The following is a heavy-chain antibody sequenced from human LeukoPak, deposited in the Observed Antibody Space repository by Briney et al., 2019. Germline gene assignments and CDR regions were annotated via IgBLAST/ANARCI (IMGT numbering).Heavy chain of an antibody. CDR3: ARGVDNTVYYPDLVDY. Sequence: GGSLRLSCAASGFTFSSYEMNWVRQAPGKGLEWVSYISSSGSTIYYADSVKGRFTISRDNAKNSLYLQMNSLRAEVTAVYYWARGVDNTVYYPDLVDYWGQGTLVTVSS. D-gene: IGHD3-9*01. V-gene: IGHV3-48*03. J-gene: IGHJ4*02. CDR2: ISSSGSTI. CDR1: GFTFSSYE.